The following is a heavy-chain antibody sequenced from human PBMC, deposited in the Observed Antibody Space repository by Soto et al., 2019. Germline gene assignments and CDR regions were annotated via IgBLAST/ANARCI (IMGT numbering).Heavy chain of an antibody. D-gene: IGHD3-10*01. CDR1: GYTFTSYY. V-gene: IGHV1-2*04. CDR3: ARDHLIGITMVRGVPASDYYGMDV. J-gene: IGHJ6*02. CDR2: INPNSGGT. Sequence: VSVKVSCKASGYTFTSYYMYWVRQAPGQGLEWMGWINPNSGGTNYAQKFQGWVTMTRDTAISTAYMELSRLRSDDTAVYYCARDHLIGITMVRGVPASDYYGMDVWGQGTTVTVSS.